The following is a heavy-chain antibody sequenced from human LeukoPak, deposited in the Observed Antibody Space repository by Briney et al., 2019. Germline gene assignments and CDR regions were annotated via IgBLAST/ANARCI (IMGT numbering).Heavy chain of an antibody. Sequence: SETLSLTCAVSGESIRSGYYWGWIRQPPGKGLEWIGSCYHSGNTYYNPSLKRRVTISVDTSKNQFSLKLNSVTAADTAVYYCATLPDYWGQGTLVTVSS. V-gene: IGHV4-38-2*01. CDR1: GESIRSGYY. J-gene: IGHJ4*02. CDR3: ATLPDY. CDR2: CYHSGNT.